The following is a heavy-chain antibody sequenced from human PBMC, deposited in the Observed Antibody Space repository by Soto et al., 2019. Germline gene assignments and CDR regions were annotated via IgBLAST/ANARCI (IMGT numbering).Heavy chain of an antibody. D-gene: IGHD1-26*01. CDR1: GGSFSGYS. CDR3: TTVIPKVKWELGP. V-gene: IGHV3-15*05. CDR2: IKSKSDGGTR. Sequence: PSETLSLTCAVYGGSFSGYSWSWIRQPPGKGLEWVGRIKSKSDGGTRDYAGPVKGRFTISRDDPKNTLYVQMKRLKTEDTAVYYCTTVIPKVKWELGPWGQGTLVTVSS. J-gene: IGHJ5*02.